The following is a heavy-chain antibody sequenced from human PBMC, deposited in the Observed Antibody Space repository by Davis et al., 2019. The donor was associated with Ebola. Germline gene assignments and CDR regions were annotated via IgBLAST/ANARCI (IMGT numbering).Heavy chain of an antibody. CDR2: MNPNSGNT. CDR1: GGTFSSYA. CDR3: ASTYCSSTSCPDAFDI. D-gene: IGHD2-2*01. V-gene: IGHV1-8*02. Sequence: ASVKVSCKASGGTFSSYAISWVRQAPGQGLEWMGWMNPNSGNTGYAQKFQGRVTMTRNTSISTAYMELSSLRSEDTAVYYCASTYCSSTSCPDAFDIWGQGTMVTVSS. J-gene: IGHJ3*02.